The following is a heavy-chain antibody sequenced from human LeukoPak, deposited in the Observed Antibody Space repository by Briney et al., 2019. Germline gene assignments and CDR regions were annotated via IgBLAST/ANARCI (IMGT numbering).Heavy chain of an antibody. Sequence: ASVKVSCKASGYTFTDYYMHWVRQAPGQGLEGMGWINPKNGGTFYPQSFQGRITMTRDTSISTVYMELSSLLSADTAAYYCAREADILTGYYKYWGQGTVVTVPS. CDR1: GYTFTDYY. CDR3: AREADILTGYYKY. V-gene: IGHV1-2*02. D-gene: IGHD3-9*01. CDR2: INPKNGGT. J-gene: IGHJ4*02.